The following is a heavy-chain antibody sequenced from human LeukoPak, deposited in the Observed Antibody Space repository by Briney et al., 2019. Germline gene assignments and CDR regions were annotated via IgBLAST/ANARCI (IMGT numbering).Heavy chain of an antibody. CDR3: ARATGFGYFRFDY. Sequence: GASVKVSCKASGGTFSSYAISWVRQAPGQGLEWTGRIIPIFGTANYAQKFQGRVTITTDESTSTAYMELSSLRSEDTAVYYCARATGFGYFRFDYWGQGTLVTVSS. CDR1: GGTFSSYA. D-gene: IGHD3-22*01. CDR2: IIPIFGTA. V-gene: IGHV1-69*05. J-gene: IGHJ4*02.